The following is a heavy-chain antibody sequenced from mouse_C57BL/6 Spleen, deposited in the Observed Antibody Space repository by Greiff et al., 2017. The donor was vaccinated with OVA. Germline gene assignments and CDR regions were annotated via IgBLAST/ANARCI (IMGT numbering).Heavy chain of an antibody. Sequence: EVKLVESGGGLVKPGGSLKLSCAASGFTFSSYAMSWVRQTPEKRLEWVATISDGGSYTYYPDNVKGRFTISRDNAKNNLYLQMSHLKSEDTAMYYCARARNYGSSAYAMDYWGQGTSVTVSS. J-gene: IGHJ4*01. V-gene: IGHV5-4*03. D-gene: IGHD1-1*01. CDR2: ISDGGSYT. CDR1: GFTFSSYA. CDR3: ARARNYGSSAYAMDY.